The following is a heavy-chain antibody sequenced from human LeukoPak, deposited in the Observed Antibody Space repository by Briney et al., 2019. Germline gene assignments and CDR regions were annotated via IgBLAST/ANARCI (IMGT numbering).Heavy chain of an antibody. D-gene: IGHD3-3*01. J-gene: IGHJ6*02. CDR3: ARVPLWSGYYTRSYYGMDV. CDR2: IIPILGIA. Sequence: SVKVSCKTSEYTFIEHYIHWVRQAPGQGLEWMGRIIPILGIANYAQKFQGRVTITADKSTSTAYMELSSLRSEDTAVYYCARVPLWSGYYTRSYYGMDVWGQGTTVTVSS. CDR1: EYTFIEHY. V-gene: IGHV1-69*04.